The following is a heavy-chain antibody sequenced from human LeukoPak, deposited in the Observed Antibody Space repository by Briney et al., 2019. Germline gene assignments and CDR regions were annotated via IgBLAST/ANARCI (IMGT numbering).Heavy chain of an antibody. V-gene: IGHV1-2*02. CDR2: INPNSGGT. D-gene: IGHD3-10*01. Sequence: GASVKVSCKASGYTFTGYYMHWVRQAPGQGLEWMGWINPNSGGTNYAQKFQGRVTMTRDTSISTAYMELSRLRSDDTAVYYCARVAAYYGSGSKALYYFDYWGQGTLVTVSS. CDR1: GYTFTGYY. CDR3: ARVAAYYGSGSKALYYFDY. J-gene: IGHJ4*02.